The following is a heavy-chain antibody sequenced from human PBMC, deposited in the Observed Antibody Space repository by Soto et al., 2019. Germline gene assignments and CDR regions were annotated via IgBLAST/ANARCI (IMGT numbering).Heavy chain of an antibody. CDR1: RFSFSIYT. Sequence: EVQLVESGGGLVKPGGSLRLSYAASRFSFSIYTMNWVRQAPGKGLEWVSYISSSSTYMYYADSVKGRFTISRDNAKNSLYLQLNSLRAEDTAVYYCARGGVDDYGDNSFDSWGQGTLVTVSS. V-gene: IGHV3-21*01. CDR2: ISSSSTYM. D-gene: IGHD4-17*01. CDR3: ARGGVDDYGDNSFDS. J-gene: IGHJ4*02.